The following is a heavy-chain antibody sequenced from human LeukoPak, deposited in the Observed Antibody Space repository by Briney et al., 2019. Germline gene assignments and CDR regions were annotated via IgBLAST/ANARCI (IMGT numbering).Heavy chain of an antibody. D-gene: IGHD3-22*01. CDR2: IYPGDSDT. J-gene: IGHJ6*02. Sequence: GESLKISCKGSGYSFTSYWIGWVRQMPGKGLEWMGIIYPGDSDTRYSPSFQGQVTISADKSISTAYLQWSSLKASDTAMYYCARLPYDSSGYPYYYGMDVWGQGTTVTVSS. CDR1: GYSFTSYW. V-gene: IGHV5-51*01. CDR3: ARLPYDSSGYPYYYGMDV.